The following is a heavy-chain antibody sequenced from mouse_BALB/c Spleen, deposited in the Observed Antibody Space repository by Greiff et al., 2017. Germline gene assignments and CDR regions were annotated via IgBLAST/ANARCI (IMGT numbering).Heavy chain of an antibody. V-gene: IGHV5-6*02. D-gene: IGHD2-2*01. J-gene: IGHJ4*01. CDR3: SRRGYGYAGLAMDY. CDR1: GFTFSSYA. Sequence: EVMLVESGGDLVKPGGSLKLSCAASGFTFSSYAMSWVRQTPDKRLEWVATISSGGSYTYYPDSVKGRFTISRDNAKNTLYLQMSSLKSEDTAMYYCSRRGYGYAGLAMDYWGQGTSVTVSS. CDR2: ISSGGSYT.